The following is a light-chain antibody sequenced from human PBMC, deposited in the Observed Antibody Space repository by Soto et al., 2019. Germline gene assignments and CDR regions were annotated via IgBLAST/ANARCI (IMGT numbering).Light chain of an antibody. CDR1: SSDVGGYNY. V-gene: IGLV2-14*01. J-gene: IGLJ1*01. Sequence: QSALNQPASVSGSPGQSITISCTGTSSDVGGYNYVSWYQQLPGKAPKLMIYDVNNRPSGVSNRFSGSKSGNTASLTISGLQAEDEADYYCSSYTGSSTFVFGTGTKVT. CDR2: DVN. CDR3: SSYTGSSTFV.